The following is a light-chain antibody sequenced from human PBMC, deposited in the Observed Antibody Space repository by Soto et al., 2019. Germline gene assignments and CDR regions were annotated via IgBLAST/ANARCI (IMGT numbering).Light chain of an antibody. V-gene: IGLV1-40*01. CDR1: SSNIGAGYD. J-gene: IGLJ3*02. CDR2: NNI. Sequence: QSVLTQPPSVSGGPGQRVTISCTGSSSNIGAGYDVHWYQQLPGTAPKLLIYNNINRPSGVPDRFSGSKSGTSASLAITGLQAEDEAYYYCQSYDSSLPRVFGGGTKLTVL. CDR3: QSYDSSLPRV.